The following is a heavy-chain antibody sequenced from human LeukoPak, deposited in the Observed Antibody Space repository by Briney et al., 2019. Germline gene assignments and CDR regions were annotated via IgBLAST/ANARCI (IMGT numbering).Heavy chain of an antibody. CDR3: AHKPAQKNYFDP. D-gene: IGHD1-7*01. Sequence: SGPTLVNPTQTLTLTCTFSGFSLSAPQVAVGXXXXXXXXXXXFLALTYWGDDKRFSSSLRSRLTITSDASKNQVVLTVANLDPVDTATYYCAHKPAQKNYFDPWGQGTLVTVSS. J-gene: IGHJ5*02. V-gene: IGHV2-5*02. CDR2: TYWGDDK. CDR1: GFSLSAPQVA.